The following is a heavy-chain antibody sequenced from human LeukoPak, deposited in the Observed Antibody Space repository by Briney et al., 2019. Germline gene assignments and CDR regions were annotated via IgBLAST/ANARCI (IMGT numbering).Heavy chain of an antibody. CDR2: ISSSGSAI. CDR1: GFPLSSYS. J-gene: IGHJ4*02. V-gene: IGHV3-48*01. CDR3: ARVKGSYFDY. Sequence: GGSLRLSCAASGFPLSSYSINWVRQAPGKGLEWVSYISSSGSAIYYVDSVKGRFTVSRDNAKNSLFLQMNSPRAEDTAVYYCARVKGSYFDYWGQGALVTVSS. D-gene: IGHD2-15*01.